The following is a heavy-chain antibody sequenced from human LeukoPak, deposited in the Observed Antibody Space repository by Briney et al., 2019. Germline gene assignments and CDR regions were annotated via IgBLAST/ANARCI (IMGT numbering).Heavy chain of an antibody. V-gene: IGHV3-73*01. CDR3: TTRMAYGDYAHHLDY. CDR1: GFSFSGSA. D-gene: IGHD4-17*01. Sequence: PGGSLRLSCAASGFSFSGSAMRWVRQASGKGLEWVGRIRGKADNYATAYAASVRGRFTISRDDSKNTAYLQMNSLKTEDTAVYYCTTRMAYGDYAHHLDYWGQGTLVTVSS. J-gene: IGHJ4*02. CDR2: IRGKADNYAT.